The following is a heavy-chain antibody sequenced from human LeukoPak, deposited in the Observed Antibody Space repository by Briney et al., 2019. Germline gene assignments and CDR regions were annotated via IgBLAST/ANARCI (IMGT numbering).Heavy chain of an antibody. CDR2: ISSSSYI. V-gene: IGHV3-69-1*01. D-gene: IGHD3-22*01. Sequence: GGSLRLSCGVSGFTFSDYWMNWVRQAPGKGLEWVSSISSSSYIYYADSVKGRFTISRDNAKNSLYLQMNSLRAEDTAVYYCAAHSSGVYYYYMGVWGKGTTVTVSS. J-gene: IGHJ6*03. CDR1: GFTFSDYW. CDR3: AAHSSGVYYYYMGV.